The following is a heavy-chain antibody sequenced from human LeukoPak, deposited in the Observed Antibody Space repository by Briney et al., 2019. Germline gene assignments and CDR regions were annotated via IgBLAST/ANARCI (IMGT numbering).Heavy chain of an antibody. V-gene: IGHV4-34*01. Sequence: PSETLSLTCAVYGGSFSGYYWSWIRQPPGKGLGWIGEINHSGSTNYNPSLKSRVTISVDTSKNQFSLKLSSVTAADTAVYYCARFTIFGVVIDTRPPGLFDYWGQGTLVTVSS. CDR1: GGSFSGYY. CDR3: ARFTIFGVVIDTRPPGLFDY. CDR2: INHSGST. D-gene: IGHD3-3*01. J-gene: IGHJ4*02.